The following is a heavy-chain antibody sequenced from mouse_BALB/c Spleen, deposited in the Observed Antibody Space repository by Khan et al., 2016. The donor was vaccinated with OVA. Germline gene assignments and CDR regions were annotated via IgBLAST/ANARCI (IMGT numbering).Heavy chain of an antibody. V-gene: IGHV1-87*01. J-gene: IGHJ2*01. Sequence: QVRLQQSGAELARPGASVKLSCKSSGYTFTSYWMQWVKQRPGQGLEWIGAIYPGDGDTRYTQKFKGKATLTADKSSNTAYMQLRSLASEDSAVYYCASYRYDSFDYWGQGTTLTVSS. CDR1: GYTFTSYW. CDR2: IYPGDGDT. CDR3: ASYRYDSFDY. D-gene: IGHD2-14*01.